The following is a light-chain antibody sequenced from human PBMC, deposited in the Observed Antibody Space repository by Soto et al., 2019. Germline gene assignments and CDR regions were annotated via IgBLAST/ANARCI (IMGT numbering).Light chain of an antibody. CDR2: GAS. J-gene: IGKJ1*01. V-gene: IGKV3-15*01. Sequence: EKALTQSPVTLSLSPGERATLSCRASQSVSSNLAWYQQRPGQAPRLLIYGASTRASGVPDRFSGSGSGTDFTLTISSLQPEDFATYYCQQSYSTPVTFGQGTRVEIK. CDR1: QSVSSN. CDR3: QQSYSTPVT.